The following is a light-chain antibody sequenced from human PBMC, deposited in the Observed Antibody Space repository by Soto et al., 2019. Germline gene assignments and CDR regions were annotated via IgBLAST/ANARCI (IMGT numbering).Light chain of an antibody. J-gene: IGKJ1*01. CDR1: ESVSSN. CDR3: QQYDNWPPWT. CDR2: AAS. V-gene: IGKV3-15*01. Sequence: EIVMTQSPATLSVSPGERATLSCRATESVSSNLAWYQQKPGQAPRLLIYAASTRATGILARFSGSGSGTEFTLTISSLQPEDVAVYYCQQYDNWPPWTFGQGTKVEVK.